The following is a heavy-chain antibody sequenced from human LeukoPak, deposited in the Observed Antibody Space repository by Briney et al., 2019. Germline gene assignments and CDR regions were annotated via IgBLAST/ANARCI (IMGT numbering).Heavy chain of an antibody. CDR2: ISYDGSNK. J-gene: IGHJ4*02. V-gene: IGHV3-30*18. D-gene: IGHD6-25*01. CDR3: AKLHLDSPAAFDY. Sequence: QSGGSLRLSCAASGFTFTTVWMSWVRQAPGKGLEWVAVISYDGSNKYYADSVKGRFTISRDNSKNTLYLQMNSLRAEDTAVYYCAKLHLDSPAAFDYWGQGTLVTVSS. CDR1: GFTFTTVW.